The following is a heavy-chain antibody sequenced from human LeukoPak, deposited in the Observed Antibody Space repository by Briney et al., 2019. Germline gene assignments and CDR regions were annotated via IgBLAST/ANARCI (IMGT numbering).Heavy chain of an antibody. Sequence: SETLSLTCTVSGGSISTYYWSWIRQPPGKGLEGIGYIYYSGTTVYNPSLKSRVTISVDTSKNQFSLRLSSVTAADTAVYYCARGPSILSPEAQSLYWGQGTLVAVSS. CDR3: ARGPSILSPEAQSLY. CDR1: GGSISTYY. J-gene: IGHJ4*02. V-gene: IGHV4-59*01. CDR2: IYYSGTT. D-gene: IGHD3-3*01.